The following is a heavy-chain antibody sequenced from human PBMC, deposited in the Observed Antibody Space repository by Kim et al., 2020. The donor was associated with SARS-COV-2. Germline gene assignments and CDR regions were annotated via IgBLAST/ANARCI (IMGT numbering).Heavy chain of an antibody. CDR2: IYSGGST. Sequence: GGSLRLSCAASGFTVSSNYMSWVRQAPGKGLEWVSVIYSGGSTYYADSVKGRFTISRDNSKNTLYLQMNSLRAEDTAVYYCARSVVVAYYYYYYGMDVWGQGTTVTVSS. CDR1: GFTVSSNY. D-gene: IGHD2-15*01. CDR3: ARSVVVAYYYYYYGMDV. J-gene: IGHJ6*02. V-gene: IGHV3-53*01.